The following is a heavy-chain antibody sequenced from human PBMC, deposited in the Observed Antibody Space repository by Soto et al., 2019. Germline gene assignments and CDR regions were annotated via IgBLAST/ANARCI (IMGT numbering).Heavy chain of an antibody. CDR2: FSLSGDT. CDR3: AREVKQRLGYYYIGLDV. Sequence: QVQLQESGPRLVKPSQTLSLSCAVSGGSIIRAFYWSWFRQPAGGGLEWIGRFSLSGDTDYNPSLRSRLTMSFDTSKSQFSLRLTSVTAADTAVYYCAREVKQRLGYYYIGLDVWGQGTTVIVSS. V-gene: IGHV4-4*07. CDR1: GGSIIRAFY. D-gene: IGHD6-25*01. J-gene: IGHJ6*02.